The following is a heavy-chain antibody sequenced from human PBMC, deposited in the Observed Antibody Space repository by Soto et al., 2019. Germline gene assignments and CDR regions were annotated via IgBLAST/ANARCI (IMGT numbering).Heavy chain of an antibody. J-gene: IGHJ4*02. V-gene: IGHV3-43D*04. D-gene: IGHD3-3*01. CDR1: GFTFDEYA. Sequence: GALRLSCAASGFTFDEYAMHWVRQPPGKGLEWVSLISWDGSNRYYADSVQGRFTISRDNSKYSLYLEMNSLRPEDTALYYCAKDISRGPTKNYDFWSGPDYWGQGTLVTVSS. CDR2: ISWDGSNR. CDR3: AKDISRGPTKNYDFWSGPDY.